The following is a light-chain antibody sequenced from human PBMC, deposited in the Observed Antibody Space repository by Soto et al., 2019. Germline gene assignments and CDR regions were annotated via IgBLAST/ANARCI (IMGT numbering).Light chain of an antibody. CDR2: RAS. CDR1: PTARNNS. J-gene: IGKJ1*01. V-gene: IGKV3-20*01. Sequence: VSLYSELRVTLSGRVSPTARNNSLAWYQQKPCQAPRLLIYRASSRATGIPDRFSGSESGTDCTLTINIPQPKNLVVDECQQYGSSLRTFGQGTKVDIK. CDR3: QQYGSSLRT.